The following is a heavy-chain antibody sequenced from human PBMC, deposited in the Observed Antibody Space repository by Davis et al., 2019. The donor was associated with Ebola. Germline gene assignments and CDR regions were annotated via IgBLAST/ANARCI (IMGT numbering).Heavy chain of an antibody. CDR1: GGSISSYY. V-gene: IGHV4-59*08. J-gene: IGHJ6*02. Sequence: SETLFLTCTVSGGSISSYYWSWIRQPPGKGLEWIGYIYYSGSTNYNPSLKSRVTISVDTSKNQFSLKLSSVTAADTAVYYCARHGQIWFGELLYYYYGMDVWGQGTTVTVSS. CDR2: IYYSGST. D-gene: IGHD3-10*01. CDR3: ARHGQIWFGELLYYYYGMDV.